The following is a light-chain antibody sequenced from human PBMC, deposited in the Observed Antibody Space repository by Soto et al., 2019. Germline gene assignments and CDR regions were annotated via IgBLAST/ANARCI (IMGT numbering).Light chain of an antibody. V-gene: IGKV3-15*01. CDR1: QSVTNN. J-gene: IGKJ1*01. CDR3: QQYNNWPRT. Sequence: EIVMTQSPDTLSVSPGERATLSCRASQSVTNNLAWYQQKPGQAPRLLIYGASTRTIAIPARFSGSGSGTDFTLTISSLQSEEFAVYYCQQYNNWPRTFGQGTKVEIK. CDR2: GAS.